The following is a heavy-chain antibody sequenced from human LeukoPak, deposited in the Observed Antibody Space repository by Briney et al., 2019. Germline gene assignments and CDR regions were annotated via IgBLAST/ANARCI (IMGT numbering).Heavy chain of an antibody. CDR3: ARVRPGRDGYNYFDY. V-gene: IGHV3-20*01. Sequence: GGSLRLSCAASGFTFDNYAMSWVRQAPGKGLEWVSDINWNGGSTGYADFVKGRFTISRDNAKNSLYLQMNSLRAEDTALYHCARVRPGRDGYNYFDYWGQGTPVTVSS. J-gene: IGHJ4*02. D-gene: IGHD5-24*01. CDR2: INWNGGST. CDR1: GFTFDNYA.